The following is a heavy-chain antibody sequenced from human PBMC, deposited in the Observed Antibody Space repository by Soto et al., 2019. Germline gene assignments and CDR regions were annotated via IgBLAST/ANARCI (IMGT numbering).Heavy chain of an antibody. V-gene: IGHV3-23*01. CDR3: AKIVCSSATCPSSFHGMDV. CDR1: GFVFSDYA. CDR2: ISARSDNT. Sequence: EVRLLESGGGLVHPGGSLRLSCAASGFVFSDYAMIWVRQAPGKGLELVSVISARSDNTNYPDSVKGRFTVSRDNSQSRLYLQMNSLRAEDTALYYCAKIVCSSATCPSSFHGMDVWGRGTTVTVSS. J-gene: IGHJ6*02. D-gene: IGHD2-2*01.